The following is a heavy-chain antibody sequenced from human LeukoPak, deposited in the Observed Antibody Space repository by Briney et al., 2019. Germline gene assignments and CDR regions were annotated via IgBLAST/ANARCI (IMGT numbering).Heavy chain of an antibody. D-gene: IGHD3-16*02. Sequence: GGSLRLSCAASGFTFSSYAMSWVRQAPGKGLEWVSAISGSGGSTYYADSVKGRFTISRDNSKNTLYLQMNSLRAEDTAVYYCAKDREITFGGVLVRGGFDYWGQGTLVTVSS. CDR3: AKDREITFGGVLVRGGFDY. CDR2: ISGSGGST. J-gene: IGHJ4*02. CDR1: GFTFSSYA. V-gene: IGHV3-23*01.